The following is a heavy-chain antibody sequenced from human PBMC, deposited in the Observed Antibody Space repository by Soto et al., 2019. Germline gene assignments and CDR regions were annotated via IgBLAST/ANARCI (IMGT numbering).Heavy chain of an antibody. CDR2: IWYDGSNK. V-gene: IGHV3-33*01. CDR1: GFTFTNYG. CDR3: TRDPYGGSRYYFGS. D-gene: IGHD1-26*01. J-gene: IGHJ4*02. Sequence: GGSLRLSCAASGFTFTNYGMHWVRQAPGKGLEWVAVIWYDGSNKYYADSVKGRFTISKDNSQNTLYLQMNSLRAEDTAVYYCTRDPYGGSRYYFGSWGQGTLFTVPS.